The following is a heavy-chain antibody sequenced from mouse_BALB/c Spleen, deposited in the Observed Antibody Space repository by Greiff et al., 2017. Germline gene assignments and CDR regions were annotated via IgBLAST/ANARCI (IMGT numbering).Heavy chain of an antibody. J-gene: IGHJ2*01. CDR1: GFTFSSFG. CDR3: AREHYGSSYDYYFDY. D-gene: IGHD1-1*01. V-gene: IGHV5-17*02. Sequence: EVMLVESGGGLVQPGGSRKLSCAASGFTFSSFGMHWVRQAPEKGLEWVAYISSGSSTIYYADTVKGRFTISRDNPKNTLFLQMTSLRSEDTAMYYCAREHYGSSYDYYFDYWGQGTTLTVSS. CDR2: ISSGSSTI.